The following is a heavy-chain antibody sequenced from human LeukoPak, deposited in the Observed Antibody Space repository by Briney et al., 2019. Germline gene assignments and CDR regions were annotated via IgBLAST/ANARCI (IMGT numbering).Heavy chain of an antibody. J-gene: IGHJ5*02. Sequence: SETLSLTCTVSGGSISSYYWSWIRQPAGKGLEWIGRIYTSGSTNYNPSLESRVTMSVDTSKNQFSLKLSSVTAADTAVYYCARDMTTVTTGGWFDPWGQGTLVTVSS. CDR2: IYTSGST. D-gene: IGHD4-11*01. CDR1: GGSISSYY. V-gene: IGHV4-4*07. CDR3: ARDMTTVTTGGWFDP.